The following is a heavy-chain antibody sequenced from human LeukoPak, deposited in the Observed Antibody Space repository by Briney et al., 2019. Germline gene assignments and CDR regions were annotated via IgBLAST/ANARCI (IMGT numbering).Heavy chain of an antibody. CDR3: ARGGSGWSFDY. CDR1: GGSISSYY. Sequence: SETLSLTCTVSGGSISSYYWSWIRQPPGKGLEWIGYIYYSGSTNYNPSLKSRVTISVDTSKNQFSLKLSSVTAADTAVYYCARGGSGWSFDYWGQGTLVTVSS. D-gene: IGHD6-19*01. J-gene: IGHJ4*02. CDR2: IYYSGST. V-gene: IGHV4-59*01.